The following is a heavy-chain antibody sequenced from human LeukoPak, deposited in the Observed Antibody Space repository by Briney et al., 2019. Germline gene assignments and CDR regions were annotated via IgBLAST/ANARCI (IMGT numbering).Heavy chain of an antibody. D-gene: IGHD6-13*01. CDR3: AREGSSSWYSGNWFDP. V-gene: IGHV1-69*05. J-gene: IGHJ5*02. CDR1: GGTFSSYA. Sequence: SVKVSCKASGGTFSSYAISWVRQAPGQGLEWMGRIIPIFGTANYAQKFQGRVTITTDESTSTAYMELSSLRSEDTALYYCAREGSSSWYSGNWFDPWGQGTLVTVSS. CDR2: IIPIFGTA.